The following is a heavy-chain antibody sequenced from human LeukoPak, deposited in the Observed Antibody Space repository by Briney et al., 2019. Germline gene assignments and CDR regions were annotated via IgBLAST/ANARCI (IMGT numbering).Heavy chain of an antibody. Sequence: ASVKVSCKASGYIFTSYFMHWVRQAPGQGLEWMGIINPSGGSTSYAQKFQGRVTMTRDTSISTAYMELSRLRSDDTAVYYCARVSPYLGGSDYWGQGTLVTVSS. D-gene: IGHD3-16*01. CDR1: GYIFTSYF. J-gene: IGHJ4*02. CDR2: INPSGGST. V-gene: IGHV1-46*01. CDR3: ARVSPYLGGSDY.